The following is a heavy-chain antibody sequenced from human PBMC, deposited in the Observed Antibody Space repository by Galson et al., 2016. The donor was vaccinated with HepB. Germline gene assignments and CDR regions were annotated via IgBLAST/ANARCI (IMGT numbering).Heavy chain of an antibody. Sequence: SETLSLTCAVSGGSFSSTNWWTWVRQSPGKGLEWIGEIYRSGTTNFNPSLRSRVTISLDNSKNQFSLNLHSVTAADTAVYYCGTRVHDDNGHFLMDYWGPGTLVTVSS. CDR1: GGSFSSTNW. V-gene: IGHV4-4*02. CDR3: GTRVHDDNGHFLMDY. CDR2: IYRSGTT. D-gene: IGHD4-17*01. J-gene: IGHJ4*02.